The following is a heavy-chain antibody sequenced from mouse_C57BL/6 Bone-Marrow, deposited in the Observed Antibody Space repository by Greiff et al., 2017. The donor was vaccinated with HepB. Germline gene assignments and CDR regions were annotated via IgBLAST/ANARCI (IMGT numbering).Heavy chain of an antibody. CDR1: GFTFSDYG. CDR3: ARRMITGAMDY. Sequence: EVMLVESGGDLVKPGGSLKLSCAASGFTFSDYGMHWVRQAPEKGLEWVAYISSGSSTIYYADTVKGRFTISRDNAKNTLFLQMTSLRSEDTAMYYCARRMITGAMDYWGQGTSVTVSS. J-gene: IGHJ4*01. D-gene: IGHD2-4*01. V-gene: IGHV5-17*01. CDR2: ISSGSSTI.